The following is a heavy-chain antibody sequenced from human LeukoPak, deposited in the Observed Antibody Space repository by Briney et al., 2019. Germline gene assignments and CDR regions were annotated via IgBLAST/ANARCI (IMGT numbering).Heavy chain of an antibody. CDR3: ATFGRPAARNY. V-gene: IGHV4-34*01. CDR1: GGSFSGYY. CDR2: INHSGST. D-gene: IGHD2-2*01. J-gene: IGHJ4*02. Sequence: PSETLSLTCAVYGGSFSGYYWSWIRQPPGKGLEWIGEINHSGSTNYNPSLKSRVTISVDTSKNQFSLKLSSVTAADTAVYYCATFGRPAARNYWGREPWSPSPQ.